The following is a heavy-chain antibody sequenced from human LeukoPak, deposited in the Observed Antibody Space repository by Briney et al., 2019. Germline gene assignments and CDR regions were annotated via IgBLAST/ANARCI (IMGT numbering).Heavy chain of an antibody. CDR3: VREWPGDFEY. Sequence: GGSLRLSCAASGFTFRSYDMHWVRQTRGKGLEWVSSIGTYDDTFYSTFVKGRFTIFRDNAQDYFYLQMSSLRPGDTAVYYCVREWPGDFEYWGLGTLVTVST. V-gene: IGHV3-13*01. CDR1: GFTFRSYD. J-gene: IGHJ4*02. CDR2: IGTYDDT. D-gene: IGHD3-10*01.